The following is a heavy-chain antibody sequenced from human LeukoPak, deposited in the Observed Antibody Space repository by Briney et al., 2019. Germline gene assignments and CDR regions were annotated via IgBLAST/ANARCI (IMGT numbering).Heavy chain of an antibody. Sequence: GSLRLSCAASGFTVSSNYMSWVRQAPGKGLEWVAVIWYDGSDKYYADSVKGRFTISRDNSKNTLYLQMNSLRAEDTAVYYCARAYSGSDIFDYWGQGTLVTVSS. CDR2: IWYDGSDK. D-gene: IGHD1-26*01. J-gene: IGHJ4*02. CDR1: GFTVSSNY. CDR3: ARAYSGSDIFDY. V-gene: IGHV3-33*08.